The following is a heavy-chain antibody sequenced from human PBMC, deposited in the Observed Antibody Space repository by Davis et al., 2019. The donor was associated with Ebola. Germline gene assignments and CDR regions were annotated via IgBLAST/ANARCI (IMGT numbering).Heavy chain of an antibody. V-gene: IGHV4-30-4*01. Sequence: SETLSLTCTVSGGSISSGDYYWSWIRQPPGKGLEWIGYIYYSGSTYYNPSLKSRVTISVDTFKNQFSLKLSSVTAADTAVYYCARRGYYYDSSGYYYGGALDYWGQGTLVTVSS. CDR2: IYYSGST. J-gene: IGHJ4*02. D-gene: IGHD3-22*01. CDR1: GGSISSGDYY. CDR3: ARRGYYYDSSGYYYGGALDY.